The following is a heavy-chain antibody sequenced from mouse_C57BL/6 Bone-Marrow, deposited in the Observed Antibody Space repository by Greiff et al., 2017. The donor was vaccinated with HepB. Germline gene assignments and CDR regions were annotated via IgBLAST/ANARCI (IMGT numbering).Heavy chain of an antibody. J-gene: IGHJ1*03. CDR2: IYPGDGDT. D-gene: IGHD1-1*01. CDR3: ASPPLYFGSSYVRWYFDV. V-gene: IGHV1-82*01. CDR1: GYAFSSSW. Sequence: QVQLQQSGPELVKPGASVKISCKASGYAFSSSWMNWVKQRPGKGLEWIGRIYPGDGDTNYNGKFKGKATLTADKSSSTAYVQLSSLTSEDSAVYFCASPPLYFGSSYVRWYFDVWGTGTTVTVSS.